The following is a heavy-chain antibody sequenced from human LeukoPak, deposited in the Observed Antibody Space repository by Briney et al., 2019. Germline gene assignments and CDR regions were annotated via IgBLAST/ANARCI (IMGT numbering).Heavy chain of an antibody. V-gene: IGHV1-8*01. CDR3: ARADPHYDS. CDR2: LNPNSGNT. J-gene: IGHJ4*02. Sequence: ASVKVSCKASGYTFTSYDINWVRQATGQGLEWMRWLNPNSGNTGYAQKFQGRVTITRNTSISTAYMELSSLTSEYTAVYYCARADPHYDSWGQGTLVTVSS. CDR1: GYTFTSYD. D-gene: IGHD3-3*02.